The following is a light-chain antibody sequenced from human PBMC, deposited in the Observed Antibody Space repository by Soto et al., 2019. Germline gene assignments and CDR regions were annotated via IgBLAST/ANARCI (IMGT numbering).Light chain of an antibody. CDR2: DVS. CDR1: QSIGGW. V-gene: IGKV1-5*01. J-gene: IGKJ1*01. CDR3: QQYNSLSWT. Sequence: DIQMTQSPSTLSASIGDRVTITCRASQSIGGWLAWYQQKPGKAPKSLIYDVSSLDSGVPSRFSGSGSGTEFTLTISSLQPDDVATYYCQQYNSLSWTFGQGTKVE.